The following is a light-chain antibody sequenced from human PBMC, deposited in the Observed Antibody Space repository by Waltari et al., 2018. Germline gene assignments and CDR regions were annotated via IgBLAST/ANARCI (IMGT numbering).Light chain of an antibody. V-gene: IGLV2-14*01. Sequence: QSALTQPASVSGSPGQSITISCTGSSGHVGSYKYVSWYQQHPGQVPKLIIYEVNRRPSGVSNRFSGSKSGNTASLTISGLQAEDEADYYCSSHTSSSTFVFGTGTKVDVL. CDR1: SGHVGSYKY. J-gene: IGLJ1*01. CDR3: SSHTSSSTFV. CDR2: EVN.